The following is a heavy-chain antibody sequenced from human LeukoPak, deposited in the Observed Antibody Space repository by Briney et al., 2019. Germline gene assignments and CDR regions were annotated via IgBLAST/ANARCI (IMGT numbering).Heavy chain of an antibody. CDR2: IIPIFGTA. Sequence: ASVKVSCKASGGTFSSYAISWVRQAPGQGLEWMGGIIPIFGTANYAQKFQGRVTITTDESTSTAYMELSSLRSEDTAVYYCASRVTAAFKTFDYWGRGTLVTVSS. D-gene: IGHD4-11*01. CDR3: ASRVTAAFKTFDY. J-gene: IGHJ4*02. V-gene: IGHV1-69*05. CDR1: GGTFSSYA.